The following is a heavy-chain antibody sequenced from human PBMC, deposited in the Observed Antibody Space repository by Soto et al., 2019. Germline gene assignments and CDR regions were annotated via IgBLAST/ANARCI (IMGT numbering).Heavy chain of an antibody. CDR2: INPSGGST. V-gene: IGHV1-46*01. J-gene: IGHJ3*02. D-gene: IGHD3-22*01. Sequence: ASVNVSCKSSGYTFTSYYMHWVRQAPGQGLEWMGIINPSGGSTSYAQKFQGRVTMTRDTSTSTVYMELSSLRSEDTAVYYCATTYYDSSGTRGDAFDIWGQGTMVTVSS. CDR3: ATTYYDSSGTRGDAFDI. CDR1: GYTFTSYY.